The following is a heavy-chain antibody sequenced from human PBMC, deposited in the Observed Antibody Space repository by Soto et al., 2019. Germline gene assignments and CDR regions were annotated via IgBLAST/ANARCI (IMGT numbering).Heavy chain of an antibody. D-gene: IGHD3-22*01. Sequence: QVQLQESGPGRVKPSETLSLTCSVSGGSVNSDYYWTWIRQPPGKALEWIGHIYYTAGTFENPSLKRRLTMTVDTSKNRISLKLSSVTAADTAVYYCARDAASTYYDSRSYYPHFDPWGQGTLVTVSS. CDR3: ARDAASTYYDSRSYYPHFDP. J-gene: IGHJ5*02. V-gene: IGHV4-30-4*01. CDR2: IYYTAGT. CDR1: GGSVNSDYY.